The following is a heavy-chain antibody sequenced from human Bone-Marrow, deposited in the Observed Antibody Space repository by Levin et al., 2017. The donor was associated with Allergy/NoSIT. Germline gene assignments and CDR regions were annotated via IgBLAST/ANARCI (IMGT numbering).Heavy chain of an antibody. CDR2: ISVYNGNT. D-gene: IGHD5-12*01. V-gene: IGHV1-18*01. Sequence: GASVKVSCKASGYSFSDYGITWVRQAPGQGLEWMGWISVYNGNTNYAQKLQGRVSMTTDTSTRTAYMELRRLRSDDTAVYYCARTGGIVATILEHWGQGTLVTVSS. CDR1: GYSFSDYG. J-gene: IGHJ4*02. CDR3: ARTGGIVATILEH.